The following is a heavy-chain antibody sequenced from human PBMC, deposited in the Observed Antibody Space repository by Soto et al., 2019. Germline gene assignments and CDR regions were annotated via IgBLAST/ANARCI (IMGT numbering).Heavy chain of an antibody. V-gene: IGHV1-18*01. CDR2: ISAHNGNT. D-gene: IGHD1-1*01. J-gene: IGHJ4*02. CDR1: GYGFTTYG. CDR3: ARGRYGDY. Sequence: QVHLVQSGAEVKKPGASVKVSCKGSGYGFTTYGITWVRQAPGQGLEWMAWISAHNGNTNYAQKLQGRVTVTSDTSTSTAFMALRSLSSDDTAVYDCARGRYGDYWGQGALVTVSS.